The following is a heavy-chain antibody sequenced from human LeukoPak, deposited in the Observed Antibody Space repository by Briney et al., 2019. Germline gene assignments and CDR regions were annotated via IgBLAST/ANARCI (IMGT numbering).Heavy chain of an antibody. J-gene: IGHJ4*02. Sequence: GGSLRLSCAASGFTFSIYNMNWVRQAPGKGLEWVAVISYDGSNKYYADSVKGRFTISRDNSKNTLYLQMNSLRAEDTAVYYCAKERKLLPFDCWGQGTLVTVS. CDR3: AKERKLLPFDC. CDR2: ISYDGSNK. CDR1: GFTFSIYN. D-gene: IGHD4-23*01. V-gene: IGHV3-30*18.